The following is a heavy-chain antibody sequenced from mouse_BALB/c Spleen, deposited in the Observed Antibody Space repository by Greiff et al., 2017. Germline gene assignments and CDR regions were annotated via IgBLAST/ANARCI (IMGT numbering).Heavy chain of an antibody. CDR2: ISYSGST. V-gene: IGHV3-2*02. CDR3: ARGSYYGSSYRYAMDY. D-gene: IGHD1-1*01. Sequence: EVHLVESGPGLVKPSQSLSLTCTVTGYSITSDYAWNWIRQFPGNKLEWMGYISYSGSTSYNPSLKSRISITRDTSKNQFFLQLNSVTTEDTATYYCARGSYYGSSYRYAMDYWGQGTSVTVSS. CDR1: GYSITSDYA. J-gene: IGHJ4*01.